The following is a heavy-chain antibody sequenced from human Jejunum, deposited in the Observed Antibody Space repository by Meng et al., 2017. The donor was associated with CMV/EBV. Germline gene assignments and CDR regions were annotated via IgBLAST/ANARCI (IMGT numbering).Heavy chain of an antibody. CDR3: ARGFGTEFYSPPYY. V-gene: IGHV3-74*01. Sequence: SGFTFSDYLMHWVRQAPGKGLVWVSRINSDGIATNYADSVKGRFTISRDNAKNTLFLQMDGLRAEDTALYYCARGFGTEFYSPPYYWSQGTLVTVSS. CDR1: GFTFSDYL. CDR2: INSDGIAT. D-gene: IGHD4-11*01. J-gene: IGHJ4*02.